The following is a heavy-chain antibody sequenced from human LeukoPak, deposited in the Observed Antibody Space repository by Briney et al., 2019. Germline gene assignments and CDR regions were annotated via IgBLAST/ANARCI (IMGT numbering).Heavy chain of an antibody. Sequence: GESLKISCKGSGYNFNSHWIGWVRQMPGKGLEWMGIIYPGDSDTRYSPSFQGQVTISADKSISTAYLQWSSLEASDTAMYYCARGAANTNWYFDPWGRGTLVTVSS. CDR2: IYPGDSDT. CDR3: ARGAANTNWYFDP. D-gene: IGHD2/OR15-2a*01. J-gene: IGHJ2*01. CDR1: GYNFNSHW. V-gene: IGHV5-51*01.